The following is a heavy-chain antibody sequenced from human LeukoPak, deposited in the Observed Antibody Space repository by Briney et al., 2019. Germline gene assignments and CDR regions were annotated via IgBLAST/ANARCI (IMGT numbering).Heavy chain of an antibody. CDR2: ISSNGGST. J-gene: IGHJ4*02. D-gene: IGHD3-22*01. Sequence: GGSQRLSCAASGFTFSFYPMHWVRQAPGKGLEYVSGISSNGGSTYYANSLKGRFTISRDNSKNTLYLQMGGLRAEDMAVYYCAREDDSNLLDYWGQGTLVTDCS. CDR3: AREDDSNLLDY. CDR1: GFTFSFYP. V-gene: IGHV3-64*01.